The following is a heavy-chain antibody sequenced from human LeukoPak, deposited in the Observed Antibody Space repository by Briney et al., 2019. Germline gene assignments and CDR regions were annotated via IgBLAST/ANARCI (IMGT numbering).Heavy chain of an antibody. D-gene: IGHD2-2*01. CDR1: GYTFTVYY. J-gene: IGHJ5*02. CDR2: INPNSGGT. CDR3: ARLYKEPAGNWFDP. V-gene: IGHV1-2*02. Sequence: ASVKVSCKPSGYTFTVYYMHWVRQAPGHRLEWMGWINPNSGGTNYAQKFQGRVTMTRDTSISTAYMELSRLRSDDTAMYYCARLYKEPAGNWFDPWGQGTLVTVSS.